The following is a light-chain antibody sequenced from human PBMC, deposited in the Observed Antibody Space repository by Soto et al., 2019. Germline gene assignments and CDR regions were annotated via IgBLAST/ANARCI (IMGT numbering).Light chain of an antibody. Sequence: VVMTQSTATLSVSPGQRATLSCRSSQSVGINLAWYQQKPGQAPGLLIYGASTRATGIPDRFSGSGSGTDFTLTISRLEPEDFAVYYCQQYSASPSITFGQGTRLEIK. J-gene: IGKJ5*01. V-gene: IGKV3-20*01. CDR1: QSVGIN. CDR2: GAS. CDR3: QQYSASPSIT.